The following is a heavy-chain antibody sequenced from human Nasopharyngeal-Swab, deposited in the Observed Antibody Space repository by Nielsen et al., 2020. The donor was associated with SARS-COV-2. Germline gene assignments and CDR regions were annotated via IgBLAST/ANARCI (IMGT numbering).Heavy chain of an antibody. CDR3: ARGSLDH. CDR2: INAGNGNT. V-gene: IGHV1-3*01. J-gene: IGHJ4*02. Sequence: WVGQAPGQRLEWRGWINAGNGNTKYSQKFQGRVTITRDTSASTAYMELSSLSSEDTAVYYCARGSLDHWGQGTLVTVSS.